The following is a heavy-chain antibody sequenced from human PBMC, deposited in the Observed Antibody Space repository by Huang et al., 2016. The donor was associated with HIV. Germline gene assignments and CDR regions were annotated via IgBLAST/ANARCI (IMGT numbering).Heavy chain of an antibody. Sequence: QVQLVQSGDEVKKPGSSVRVSCEASGGTFSSYAINWVRQAPGQGLEWMGGIIPIFGTPNYAQKFQGRVTITADESTSTAYMELSSLRSDDTAVYYCARDRKYDNAWYWFDPWGQGTLVTVSS. CDR3: ARDRKYDNAWYWFDP. D-gene: IGHD1-1*01. CDR2: IIPIFGTP. J-gene: IGHJ5*02. V-gene: IGHV1-69*01. CDR1: GGTFSSYA.